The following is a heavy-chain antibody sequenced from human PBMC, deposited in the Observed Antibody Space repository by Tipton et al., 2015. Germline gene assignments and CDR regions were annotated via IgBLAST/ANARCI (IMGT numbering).Heavy chain of an antibody. CDR1: GDSFSSDY. CDR3: ASTAGVVATLDY. J-gene: IGHJ4*02. CDR2: IHYSGST. V-gene: IGHV4-59*01. Sequence: TLSLTCTVSGDSFSSDYWSWIRQPPGKGLEWIGYIHYSGSTNYNPSLKSRVTITFDTPKKQFSLKLSSVTAADTAVYYCASTAGVVATLDYWGQGTLVTVSS. D-gene: IGHD5-12*01.